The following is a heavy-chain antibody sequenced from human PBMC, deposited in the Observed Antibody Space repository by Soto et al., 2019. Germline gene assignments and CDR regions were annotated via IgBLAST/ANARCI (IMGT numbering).Heavy chain of an antibody. Sequence: GGSLRLSCAASGFAFSTYWMHWVRQAPGEGLVWVSRIQSHESSTNYADSVRGRFTISRDNAKNTLYLQMNSLRPEDTAVYYCARRGGREPVGGNDAYDIWGRGTLVTVSS. CDR1: GFAFSTYW. D-gene: IGHD6-19*01. J-gene: IGHJ3*02. V-gene: IGHV3-74*01. CDR2: IQSHESST. CDR3: ARRGGREPVGGNDAYDI.